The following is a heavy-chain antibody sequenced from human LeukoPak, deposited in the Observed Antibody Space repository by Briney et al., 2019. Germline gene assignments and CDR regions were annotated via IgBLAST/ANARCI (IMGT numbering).Heavy chain of an antibody. CDR3: AKGRGYSYGQFDY. CDR1: GFTFSSYG. CDR2: ISYDGSNK. J-gene: IGHJ4*02. V-gene: IGHV3-30*18. D-gene: IGHD5-18*01. Sequence: PGRSLRLSCAASGFTFSSYGMHWVRQAPGKGLEWVVVISYDGSNKYYADSVKGRFTISRDNSKNTLYLQMNSLRAEDTAVYYCAKGRGYSYGQFDYWGQGTLVTVSS.